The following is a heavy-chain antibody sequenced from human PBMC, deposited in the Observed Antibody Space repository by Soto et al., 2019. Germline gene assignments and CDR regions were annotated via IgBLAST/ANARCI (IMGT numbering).Heavy chain of an antibody. CDR2: IVPIFGA. J-gene: IGHJ6*02. CDR3: ARGGGDYEGRGSYRGHV. V-gene: IGHV1-69*12. CDR1: GGTFSNYG. Sequence: QVQLVQSGAEVKKPGSSVKVSCKSSGGTFSNYGFSWVRQAPGQGLECMGVIVPIFGAEHPQKFQGRVTITADESTNTVTMALRGLRSEDTAVYYCARGGGDYEGRGSYRGHVWGQGTTVTVSS. D-gene: IGHD4-17*01.